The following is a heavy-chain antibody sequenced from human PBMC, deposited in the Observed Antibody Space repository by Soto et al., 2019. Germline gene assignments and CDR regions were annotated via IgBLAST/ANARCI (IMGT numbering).Heavy chain of an antibody. CDR1: GGSISSYY. D-gene: IGHD3-3*01. Sequence: SETLSLTCTVSGGSISSYYWSWIRQPPGKGLEWIGYIYYSGSTNYNPSLKSRVTISVDTSKNQFSLKLSSVTAADTAVYYCARDRNEYYDFWSGFSGPSVQDPDYGMDVWGQGTTVTVSS. CDR3: ARDRNEYYDFWSGFSGPSVQDPDYGMDV. J-gene: IGHJ6*02. V-gene: IGHV4-59*01. CDR2: IYYSGST.